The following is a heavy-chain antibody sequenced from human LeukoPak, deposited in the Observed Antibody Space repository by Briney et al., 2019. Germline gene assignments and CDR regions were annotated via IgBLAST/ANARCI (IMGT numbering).Heavy chain of an antibody. J-gene: IGHJ3*02. Sequence: PGGSLRPSSAASGFTFSSCAMSGVRQAPGKGLEWVSSISSSSSYIYYADSVRGRFTISRDNAKNSLYLQINSLRAEDTAVYYCARDPAYSCGDCYSVSQYAFDNWGQGTRVTVSS. CDR1: GFTFSSCA. CDR3: ARDPAYSCGDCYSVSQYAFDN. CDR2: ISSSSSYI. V-gene: IGHV3-21*01. D-gene: IGHD2-21*02.